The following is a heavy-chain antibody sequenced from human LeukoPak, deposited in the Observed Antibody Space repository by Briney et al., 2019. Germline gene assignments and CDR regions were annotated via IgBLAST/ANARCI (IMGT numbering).Heavy chain of an antibody. J-gene: IGHJ5*02. Sequence: GESLKISCKGSGYSFTSYWIGWVRQMPGKGLEWMGIIYPGDSGTRYSPSFQGQVTISAAKSSSTAYLQWSSLKASDTAMYYCARRLYSGYDQNWLDPWGEGPLLTVLS. CDR2: IYPGDSGT. D-gene: IGHD5-12*01. V-gene: IGHV5-51*01. CDR1: GYSFTSYW. CDR3: ARRLYSGYDQNWLDP.